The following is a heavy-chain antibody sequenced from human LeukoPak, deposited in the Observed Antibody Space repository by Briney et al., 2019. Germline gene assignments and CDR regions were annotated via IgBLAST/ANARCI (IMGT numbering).Heavy chain of an antibody. V-gene: IGHV3-66*01. CDR1: GFTVSSNY. CDR2: IYSGGST. J-gene: IGHJ4*02. D-gene: IGHD3-10*01. CDR3: ARDHYYGSGSYADY. Sequence: GGSLRLSCAASGFTVSSNYMRWARQAAGEGREWVSVIYSGGSTYYPASVKGRFTISRDNSKNTVYLKMHSLRAEDTAVYYCARDHYYGSGSYADYWGQGTLVTVSS.